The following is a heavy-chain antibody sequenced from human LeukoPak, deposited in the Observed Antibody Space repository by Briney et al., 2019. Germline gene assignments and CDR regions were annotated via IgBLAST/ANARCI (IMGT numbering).Heavy chain of an antibody. V-gene: IGHV4-39*07. J-gene: IGHJ4*02. Sequence: SETLSLTCTVSGGSISSSSYYWGWIRQPPGKGLEWIGSIYYSGSTYYNPSLKSRVTISVDTSKNQFSLRLSSVTAADTAVYYCAKGGTYGGGADYWGQGTLVTVSS. CDR2: IYYSGST. D-gene: IGHD1-26*01. CDR1: GGSISSSSYY. CDR3: AKGGTYGGGADY.